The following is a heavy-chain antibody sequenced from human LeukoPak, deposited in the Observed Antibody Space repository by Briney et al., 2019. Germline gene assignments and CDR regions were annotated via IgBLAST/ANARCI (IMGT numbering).Heavy chain of an antibody. CDR2: IYTSGSN. Sequence: SETLSLTCTVSGGSFSSGSHYWGWIRQPAGKGLEWIGRIYTSGSNNYNPSLKSRATTSVDTPNTPFTMKLTSLTAGDTAVYYCARDFDMIADLVAFDIWGQGTMVTVSS. J-gene: IGHJ3*02. CDR1: GGSFSSGSHY. CDR3: ARDFDMIADLVAFDI. V-gene: IGHV4-61*02. D-gene: IGHD3-22*01.